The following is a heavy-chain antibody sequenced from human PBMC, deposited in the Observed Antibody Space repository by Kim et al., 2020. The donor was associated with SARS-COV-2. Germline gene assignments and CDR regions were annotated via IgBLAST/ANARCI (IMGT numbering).Heavy chain of an antibody. J-gene: IGHJ3*01. V-gene: IGHV1-46*01. CDR1: RHSFTNYY. D-gene: IGHD3-22*01. Sequence: ASVKVSCKASRHSFTNYYMHWVRQAPGHGLEYMGRINPTTGSTTFSQKFQGRVTMTRDTSTSTVYMELSSLRSEDTAVYYCARDYYETSGPMREFAFGFWGQGTMVTVSS. CDR3: ARDYYETSGPMREFAFGF. CDR2: INPTTGST.